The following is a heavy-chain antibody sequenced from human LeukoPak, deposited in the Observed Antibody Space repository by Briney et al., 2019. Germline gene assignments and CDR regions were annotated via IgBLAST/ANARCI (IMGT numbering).Heavy chain of an antibody. Sequence: ASVKVSCKASGYTFTSYGISWVRQAPGQRLEWMGWINAGNGNTKYSQKFQGRVTITRDTSASTAYMELSSLRSEDTAVYYCARDHYDILTYGMDVWGQGTTVTVSS. CDR1: GYTFTSYG. CDR3: ARDHYDILTYGMDV. CDR2: INAGNGNT. D-gene: IGHD3-9*01. V-gene: IGHV1-3*01. J-gene: IGHJ6*02.